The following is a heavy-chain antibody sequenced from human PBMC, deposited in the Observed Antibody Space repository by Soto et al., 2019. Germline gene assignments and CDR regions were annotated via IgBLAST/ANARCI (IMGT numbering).Heavy chain of an antibody. D-gene: IGHD4-17*01. CDR1: GLSLSTSGVG. J-gene: IGHJ3*02. CDR3: AGFDYGGNSVRGAFDI. CDR2: IYWDDDK. Sequence: QITLKESGPTLVKPTQTLTLTCTFSGLSLSTSGVGVGWIRQPPGKALEWLALIYWDDDKRYSPSLKGRLTITKDTYNNQVVLTVTNMDPVDTATYYCAGFDYGGNSVRGAFDIWGQGTMVTVSS. V-gene: IGHV2-5*02.